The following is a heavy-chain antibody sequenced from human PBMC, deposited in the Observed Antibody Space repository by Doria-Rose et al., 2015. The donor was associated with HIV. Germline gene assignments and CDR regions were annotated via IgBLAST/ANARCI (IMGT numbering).Heavy chain of an antibody. CDR3: AKEPSSSRYYFDY. Sequence: QVQLVQSGGGVVQPGGSLRLSCAASGFTFSSYGMHWVRQAPGKGLEWVAFIRYDGSNKYYADSVKGRFTISRDNSENTLYLQMNSLRADDTAVYYCAKEPSSSRYYFDYWGQGTLVTVSS. V-gene: IGHV3-30*02. CDR1: GFTFSSYG. D-gene: IGHD6-13*01. CDR2: IRYDGSNK. J-gene: IGHJ4*02.